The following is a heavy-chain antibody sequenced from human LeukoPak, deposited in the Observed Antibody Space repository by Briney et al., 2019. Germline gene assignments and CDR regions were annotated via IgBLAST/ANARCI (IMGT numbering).Heavy chain of an antibody. CDR2: IKEDGSEE. CDR1: GFKFSDFW. D-gene: IGHD3-16*01. Sequence: GGSLRLSCAPSGFKFSDFWMTWVRQTPGKGLEWVANIKEDGSEEYHVDSVKGRFTISRDNTKSSLFLQMNSLRGDDTAVYYCVRDSRPGGAMGLYHNFDFWGQGTLVTVSS. J-gene: IGHJ4*02. V-gene: IGHV3-7*01. CDR3: VRDSRPGGAMGLYHNFDF.